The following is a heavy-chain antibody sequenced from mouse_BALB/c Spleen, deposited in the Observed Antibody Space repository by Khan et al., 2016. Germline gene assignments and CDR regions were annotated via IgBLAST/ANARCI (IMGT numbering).Heavy chain of an antibody. Sequence: VQLQQSGPELVKPGASVKISCKASGYSFTGYFMNWVMQSHGKSLEWIGRINPYNGDTFYNQKFKGKDTLNVDKSSSTAHMELRSLASEDSAVYYCARGGYYVWSFSVWFSWTTFSVSS. CDR1: GYSFTGYF. J-gene: IGHJ1*01. D-gene: IGHD2-3*01. CDR3: ARGGYYVWSFSV. CDR2: INPYNGDT. V-gene: IGHV1-20*02.